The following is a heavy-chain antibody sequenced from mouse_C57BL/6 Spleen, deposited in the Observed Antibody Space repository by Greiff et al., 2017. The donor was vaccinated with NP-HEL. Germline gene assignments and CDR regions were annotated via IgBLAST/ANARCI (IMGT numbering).Heavy chain of an antibody. J-gene: IGHJ4*01. Sequence: QVQLQQPGAELVKPGASVKLSCKASGYTFTSYWMQWVKQRPGQGLEWIGEIDPSDSYTNYNQKFKGKATLTVDKSSSTAYMELRSLTSEDSAVYYCAREEAAQATDAMDYWGQGTSVTVSS. D-gene: IGHD3-2*02. CDR3: AREEAAQATDAMDY. CDR1: GYTFTSYW. CDR2: IDPSDSYT. V-gene: IGHV1-50*01.